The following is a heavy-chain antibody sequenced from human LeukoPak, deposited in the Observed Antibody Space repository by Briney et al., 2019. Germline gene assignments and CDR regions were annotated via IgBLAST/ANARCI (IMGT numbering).Heavy chain of an antibody. Sequence: ASVKVSCKASGYTFTSYYMHWARQAPGQGLEWMGIINPSGGSTSYAQKFQGRVTMTRDTSTSTVYMELSSLRSEDTAVYYCARNVNSNYVLVVDWFDPWGQGTLVTVSS. V-gene: IGHV1-46*01. J-gene: IGHJ5*02. CDR1: GYTFTSYY. CDR2: INPSGGST. CDR3: ARNVNSNYVLVVDWFDP. D-gene: IGHD4-11*01.